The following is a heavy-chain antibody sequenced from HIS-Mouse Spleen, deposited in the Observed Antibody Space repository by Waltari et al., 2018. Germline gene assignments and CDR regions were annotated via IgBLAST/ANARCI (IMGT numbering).Heavy chain of an antibody. D-gene: IGHD6-13*01. V-gene: IGHV4-39*07. Sequence: QLQLQESGPGLVKPSETLSLTCTVSGGSISSSSYYWGWIRQPPGKGLEWIGSIYYIGSTYTNPPLKSRVTISVATSKNTFSLKLSSVTAADTAVYYCAREIPYSSSWYDWYFDLWGRGTLVTVSS. CDR3: AREIPYSSSWYDWYFDL. CDR2: IYYIGST. J-gene: IGHJ2*01. CDR1: GGSISSSSYY.